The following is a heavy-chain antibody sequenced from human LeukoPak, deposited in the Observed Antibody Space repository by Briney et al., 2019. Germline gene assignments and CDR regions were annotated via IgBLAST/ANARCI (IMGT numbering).Heavy chain of an antibody. V-gene: IGHV3-23*01. J-gene: IGHJ3*02. Sequence: GGSLRLSCAASGFTFSAYDMQWVRQAPGKGPEWDSGISRSGSTYYRDSVKGRFTISRDNYKNTLYLQMNSLRAEDTAVYYCAKGGYFAFDIWGQGTMVTVSS. CDR2: ISRSGST. D-gene: IGHD2-2*03. CDR1: GFTFSAYD. CDR3: AKGGYFAFDI.